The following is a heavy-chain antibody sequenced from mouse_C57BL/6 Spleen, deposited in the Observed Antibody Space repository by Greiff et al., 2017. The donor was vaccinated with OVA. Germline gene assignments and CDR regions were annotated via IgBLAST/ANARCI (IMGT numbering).Heavy chain of an antibody. CDR3: ARHEDGVTTWGYYFDY. V-gene: IGHV1-62-2*01. Sequence: QVQLQQSGAELVKPGASVKLSCKASGYTFTEYTIHWVKQRSGQGLEWIGWFYPGSGSIKYNEKFKDKATLTADKSSSTVYMERSRLTSEDSAVYFCARHEDGVTTWGYYFDYWGQGTTLTVSS. J-gene: IGHJ2*01. D-gene: IGHD2-2*01. CDR2: FYPGSGSI. CDR1: GYTFTEYT.